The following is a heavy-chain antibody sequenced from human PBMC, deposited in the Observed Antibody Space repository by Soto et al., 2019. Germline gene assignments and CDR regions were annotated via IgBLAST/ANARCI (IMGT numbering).Heavy chain of an antibody. CDR2: IYHSGST. D-gene: IGHD2-2*01. V-gene: IGHV4-4*02. J-gene: IGHJ6*02. CDR3: ARVVGGYYYGMDV. CDR1: GGSISSSNW. Sequence: QVQLQESGPGLVKPSGTLSLTCAVSGGSISSSNWWSWVRQPPGKGLEWIGEIYHSGSTNYNPSLKCRVTISVDKSKNQYSLKLSSVTAADTAVYYCARVVGGYYYGMDVWGQGTTVTVSS.